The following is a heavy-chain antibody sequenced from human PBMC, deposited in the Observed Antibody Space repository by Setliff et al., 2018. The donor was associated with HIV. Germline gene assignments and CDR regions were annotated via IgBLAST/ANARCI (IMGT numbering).Heavy chain of an antibody. V-gene: IGHV4-4*02. CDR3: ARRGAAMVLNWFDP. J-gene: IGHJ5*02. Sequence: PSETLSLTCAVSGGSINGSNWWSWVRQPPGKGLEWIGEIYHTGSTNYNPSLMSRVTISVDTSKNQFSLKLSSVTAADTAVYYCARRGAAMVLNWFDPWGQGTLVTVSS. D-gene: IGHD5-18*01. CDR1: GGSINGSNW. CDR2: IYHTGST.